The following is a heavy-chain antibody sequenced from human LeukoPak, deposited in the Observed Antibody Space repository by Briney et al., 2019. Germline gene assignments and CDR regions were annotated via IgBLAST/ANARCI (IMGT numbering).Heavy chain of an antibody. V-gene: IGHV3-9*01. CDR1: GFTFNDHA. D-gene: IGHD3-22*01. CDR3: ARASYYYDTTGLGAVDI. Sequence: QPGGSLRLSCAASGFTFNDHAMYWVRHAPGKGLEWVSGINWNSDNIGYADSVKGRFTISRDDAKNSLFLQMNSLRTEDTALYYCARASYYYDTTGLGAVDIWGQGTMVTVSS. J-gene: IGHJ3*02. CDR2: INWNSDNI.